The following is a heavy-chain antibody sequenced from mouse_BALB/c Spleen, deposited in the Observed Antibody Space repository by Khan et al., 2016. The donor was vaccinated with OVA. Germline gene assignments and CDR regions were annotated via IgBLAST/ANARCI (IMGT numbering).Heavy chain of an antibody. CDR2: VSTGGSYT. D-gene: IGHD1-1*01. CDR1: GFTFSTYG. CDR3: ERRTYYFYSEGFAY. V-gene: IGHV5-6*01. Sequence: EVELVESGGDLVKPGGSLKLSCAASGFTFSTYGMSWVRQTPEKRLEWVATVSTGGSYTYYQDSVKGRFTISRDNAKNTLYLQLSSLKSEDTAMFYCERRTYYFYSEGFAYWGQGTLVTVSA. J-gene: IGHJ3*01.